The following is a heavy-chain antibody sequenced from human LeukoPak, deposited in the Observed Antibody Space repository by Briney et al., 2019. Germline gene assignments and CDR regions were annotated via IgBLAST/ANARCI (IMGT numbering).Heavy chain of an antibody. V-gene: IGHV1-18*01. CDR1: GYTFTSYG. CDR3: ARDQYDFWSGSTTPDYMDV. J-gene: IGHJ6*03. D-gene: IGHD3-3*01. CDR2: ISAYNGNT. Sequence: GASVKVSCKASGYTFTSYGIIWVRQAPGQGLEWMGWISAYNGNTNYAQKLQGRVTMTTDTSTSTAYMELRSLRSDDTAVYYCARDQYDFWSGSTTPDYMDVWGKGTTVTVSS.